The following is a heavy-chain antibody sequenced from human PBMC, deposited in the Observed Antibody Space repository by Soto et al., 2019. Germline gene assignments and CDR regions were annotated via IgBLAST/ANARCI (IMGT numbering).Heavy chain of an antibody. CDR1: GFTFSSYG. D-gene: IGHD1-26*01. CDR2: IWYDGSNK. Sequence: QVQLVESGGGVVQPGRSLRLSCAASGFTFSSYGMHWVRQAPGKGLEWVAVIWYDGSNKYYADSVKGRFTISRDNSKNTLYLQMISLTAEDSAVYYCARDANSGSYPGDWFDPWGQGTLVTVSS. J-gene: IGHJ5*02. CDR3: ARDANSGSYPGDWFDP. V-gene: IGHV3-33*01.